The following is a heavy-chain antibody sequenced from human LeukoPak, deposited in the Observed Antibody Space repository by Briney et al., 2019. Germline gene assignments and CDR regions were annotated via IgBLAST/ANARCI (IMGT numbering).Heavy chain of an antibody. CDR1: GYTFTSYY. CDR2: INPSGGST. Sequence: ASVKVSCKASGYTFTSYYMHWVRQAPGQGLEWMGIINPSGGSTSYAQKFQGRVTMTRGTSTSTVYMELSSLRSEDTAVYYCARDSPTSYYYYYMDVWGKGTTVTVSS. V-gene: IGHV1-46*01. J-gene: IGHJ6*03. CDR3: ARDSPTSYYYYYMDV.